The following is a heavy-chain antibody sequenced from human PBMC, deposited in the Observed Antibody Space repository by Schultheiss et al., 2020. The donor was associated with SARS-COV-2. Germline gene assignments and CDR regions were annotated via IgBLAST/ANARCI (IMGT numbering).Heavy chain of an antibody. V-gene: IGHV4-31*01. Sequence: SETLSLTCTVSGGSIRGGDYYWTWIRQQPGKGLEWIGYIYYSGSTFYNPSLKSLVTMSVDTSKNQFSLKLSSVTAADTAVYYCARLGSGWQIDYWGQGTLVTVSS. D-gene: IGHD6-19*01. J-gene: IGHJ4*02. CDR2: IYYSGST. CDR3: ARLGSGWQIDY. CDR1: GGSIRGGDYY.